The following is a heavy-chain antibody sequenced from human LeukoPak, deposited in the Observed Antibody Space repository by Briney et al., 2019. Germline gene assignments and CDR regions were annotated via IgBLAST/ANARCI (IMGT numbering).Heavy chain of an antibody. Sequence: SETLSLTCAVSGGSISSGDYSWSWIRQPPGEGLEWIGFIYNSGNTYYNPSLKSRVTLSVNTSKNQFSLNLSSVTAADTAVYYCARTAYDSSDFYRFDYWGQGTLVTVSS. J-gene: IGHJ4*02. D-gene: IGHD3-22*01. CDR1: GGSISSGDYS. V-gene: IGHV4-30-4*07. CDR2: IYNSGNT. CDR3: ARTAYDSSDFYRFDY.